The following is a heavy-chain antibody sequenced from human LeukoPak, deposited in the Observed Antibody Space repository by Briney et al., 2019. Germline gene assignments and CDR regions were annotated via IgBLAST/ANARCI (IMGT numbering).Heavy chain of an antibody. CDR1: GGSISSSSYY. CDR3: ARHSSGWGNPDY. V-gene: IGHV4-39*01. CDR2: IYYSGST. D-gene: IGHD6-19*01. Sequence: SETLSLTCTVSGGSISSSSYYWGWIRQPPGKGLEWIGSIYYSGSTYYNPSLKSRVTISVDTSKNQFSLKLSSVTAANTAVYYCARHSSGWGNPDYWGQGTLVTVSS. J-gene: IGHJ4*02.